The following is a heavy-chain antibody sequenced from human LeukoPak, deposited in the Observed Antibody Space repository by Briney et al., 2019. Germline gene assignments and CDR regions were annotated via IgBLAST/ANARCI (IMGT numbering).Heavy chain of an antibody. CDR1: GASISFYY. D-gene: IGHD3-3*01. Sequence: SETLSLTCTVSGASISFYYWTWIRQPPGKGLEWIGYIYYSGSTNYNPSLKSRVTISVDTSKNQFSLKLSSVTAADTAVYYCASAPYYDFWSGYYTNWYFDLWGRGTLVTVSS. CDR3: ASAPYYDFWSGYYTNWYFDL. CDR2: IYYSGST. V-gene: IGHV4-59*01. J-gene: IGHJ2*01.